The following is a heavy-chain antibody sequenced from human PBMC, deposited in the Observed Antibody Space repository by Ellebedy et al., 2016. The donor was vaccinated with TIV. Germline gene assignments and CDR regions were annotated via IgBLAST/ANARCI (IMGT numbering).Heavy chain of an antibody. J-gene: IGHJ4*02. CDR2: INPGGGGT. CDR3: ARVPSYSSGYDLDH. D-gene: IGHD5-18*01. Sequence: AASVKVSCKASGYTFTNYYMNWVRQAPGQGLEWMGIINPGGGGTTYAQKFQGRVTMTSDTSTSTVYMELSSLKSEDTAVYYCARVPSYSSGYDLDHWGQGTLVTVSS. V-gene: IGHV1-46*01. CDR1: GYTFTNYY.